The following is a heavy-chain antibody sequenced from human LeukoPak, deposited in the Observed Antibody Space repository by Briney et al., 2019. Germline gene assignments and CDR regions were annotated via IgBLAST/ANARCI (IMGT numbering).Heavy chain of an antibody. J-gene: IGHJ4*02. V-gene: IGHV3-21*03. CDR2: ISSSTSYI. Sequence: GGSLRLSCAASGFTFSSYTMNWVRQAPGKGLEWVSSISSSTSYIYYADSVKGRLTISRDNAKNSLYLQMNSLKTEDTAVYYCTTDPYVGVHFDYWGRGTLVTVSS. CDR1: GFTFSSYT. CDR3: TTDPYVGVHFDY. D-gene: IGHD1-26*01.